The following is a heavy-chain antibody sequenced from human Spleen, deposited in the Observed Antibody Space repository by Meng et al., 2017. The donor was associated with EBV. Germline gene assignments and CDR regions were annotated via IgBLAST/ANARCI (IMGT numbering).Heavy chain of an antibody. CDR2: TNEDGRIT. CDR1: GFRFSRYW. CDR3: SRDLVGSDDD. D-gene: IGHD6-25*01. V-gene: IGHV3-74*01. Sequence: EXQLVEXXXTSVQPGXSLRLSCAVSGFRFSRYWMHWVRQVPGKGLEWVSRTNEDGRITNYADSVKGRFTISRDNTKNTLYLQMNSLRAEDTAVYFCSRDLVGSDDDWGPGTPVTVSS. J-gene: IGHJ4*02.